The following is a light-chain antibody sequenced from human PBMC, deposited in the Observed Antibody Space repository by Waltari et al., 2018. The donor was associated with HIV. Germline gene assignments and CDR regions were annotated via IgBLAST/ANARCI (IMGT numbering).Light chain of an antibody. CDR2: DND. CDR3: GTWDSSLTIVV. V-gene: IGLV1-51*01. J-gene: IGLJ2*01. Sequence: QSVLTQPPSVSAAPGQKVIISCSGSSSNIQTNYVSWYQQLPGTAPKLLIYDNDKRPSDIPGRFAASKSDTSATLVIAGLQTGDEADYYCGTWDSSLTIVVFGGGTKLTVL. CDR1: SSNIQTNY.